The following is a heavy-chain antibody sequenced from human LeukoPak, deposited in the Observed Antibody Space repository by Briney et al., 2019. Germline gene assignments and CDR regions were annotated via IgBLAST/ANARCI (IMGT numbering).Heavy chain of an antibody. CDR3: ANREGGYTYDPFDY. J-gene: IGHJ4*02. CDR1: GFTFSSYS. V-gene: IGHV3-48*01. CDR2: ISSSSSTI. Sequence: GGSLRLSCAASGFTFSSYSMNWVRQAPGKGLEWVSYISSSSSTIYYADSVKGRFTISRDNAKNSLYLQMNSLRVEDTAVYYCANREGGYTYDPFDYWGQGTLVTVSS. D-gene: IGHD5-18*01.